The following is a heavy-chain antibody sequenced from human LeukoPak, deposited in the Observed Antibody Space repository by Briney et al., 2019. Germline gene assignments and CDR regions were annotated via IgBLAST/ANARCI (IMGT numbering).Heavy chain of an antibody. CDR3: ARARYCSSANCYCDY. V-gene: IGHV3-7*04. Sequence: GGSLRLSCAASGFIFSDYYMSWIRQAPGKGLEWVANINQDGGVKYYVDSVKGRFTISRDNAKNSLYLQMNSLRAEDTAVYYCARARYCSSANCYCDYWGQGTEVTVSS. J-gene: IGHJ4*02. D-gene: IGHD2-2*01. CDR2: INQDGGVK. CDR1: GFIFSDYY.